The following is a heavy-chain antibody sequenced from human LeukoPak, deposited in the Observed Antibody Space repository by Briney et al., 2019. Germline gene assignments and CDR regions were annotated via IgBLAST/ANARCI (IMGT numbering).Heavy chain of an antibody. Sequence: GGSLRLSCAASRFTFSSLWMGWVRQAPGKGLEWVSYISSSGSTKYYADSVMGRFTLSRDNAKKSLYLQMNSLRAEDTAVYYCAREALTETTFGPYDYWGQGTLVTVSS. D-gene: IGHD4-17*01. J-gene: IGHJ4*02. CDR3: AREALTETTFGPYDY. V-gene: IGHV3-48*04. CDR2: ISSSGSTK. CDR1: RFTFSSLW.